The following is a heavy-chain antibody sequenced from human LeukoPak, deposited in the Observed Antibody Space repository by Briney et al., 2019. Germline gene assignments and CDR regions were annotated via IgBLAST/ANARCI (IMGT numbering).Heavy chain of an antibody. V-gene: IGHV1-2*02. D-gene: IGHD3-10*01. CDR1: GYTFTGYY. CDR3: ATVSYYDNTAFQDY. Sequence: ASVKVSCKASGYTFTGYYMHWVRQAPGQGLEWMGWINPNSGGTNYAQKFQGRVTMTRDRSISTFYMELSRLKSDDTAVYYCATVSYYDNTAFQDYWGQGTLVTVSS. CDR2: INPNSGGT. J-gene: IGHJ4*02.